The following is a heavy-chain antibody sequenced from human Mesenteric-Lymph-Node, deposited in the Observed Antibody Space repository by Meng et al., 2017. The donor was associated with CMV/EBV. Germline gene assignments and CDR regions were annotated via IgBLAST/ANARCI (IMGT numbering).Heavy chain of an antibody. Sequence: LTGAVYGGSFSGYYWSWIRQPPGKGLEWIGEINHSGSTNYDPSLKSRVTISVDTSKNQFSLKLSSVTAADTAVYYCARGLREGGSYYWGQGTLVTVSS. J-gene: IGHJ4*02. CDR3: ARGLREGGSYY. V-gene: IGHV4-34*01. CDR1: GGSFSGYY. D-gene: IGHD1-26*01. CDR2: INHSGST.